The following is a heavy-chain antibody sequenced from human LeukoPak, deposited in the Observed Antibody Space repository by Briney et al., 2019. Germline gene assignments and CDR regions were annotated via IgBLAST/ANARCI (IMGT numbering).Heavy chain of an antibody. CDR3: AKPTRGSGSFLIDF. Sequence: GRSLRLSCAASGFTFSSYGMHWARPAPGKGLEWVAVIWNDGSDKYYADSVKGRFTISRDNSKNTLYLQMNSLRAEDTAVYYCAKPTRGSGSFLIDFWGQGTLVTVSS. J-gene: IGHJ4*02. D-gene: IGHD1-26*01. CDR1: GFTFSSYG. V-gene: IGHV3-33*06. CDR2: IWNDGSDK.